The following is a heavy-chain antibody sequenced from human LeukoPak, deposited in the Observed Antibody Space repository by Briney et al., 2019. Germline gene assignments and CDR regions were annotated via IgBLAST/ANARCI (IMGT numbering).Heavy chain of an antibody. J-gene: IGHJ4*02. CDR3: ARGGYGARIDY. V-gene: IGHV1-46*01. CDR2: INPSGGST. Sequence: ASVKVSCKASGYTFTGYYMHWVRQAPGQGLEWMGIINPSGGSTSYAQKFQGRVTMTRDTSTSTVYMELSRLRSEDTAVYYCARGGYGARIDYWGQGTLVSVST. CDR1: GYTFTGYY. D-gene: IGHD4-17*01.